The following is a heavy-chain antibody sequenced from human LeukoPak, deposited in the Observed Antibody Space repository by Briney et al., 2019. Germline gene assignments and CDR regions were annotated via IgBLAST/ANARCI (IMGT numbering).Heavy chain of an antibody. CDR3: ARSVSRPLGKAAAGGAVAAFDI. Sequence: ASVKVSCKASGGTFSSYAISWVRQAPGQGLEWMGGIIPIFGTANYAQKFQGRVTITTDESTSTAYMELSSLRSEDTAVYYCARSVSRPLGKAAAGGAVAAFDIWGQGTMVTVSS. CDR1: GGTFSSYA. CDR2: IIPIFGTA. J-gene: IGHJ3*02. D-gene: IGHD6-13*01. V-gene: IGHV1-69*05.